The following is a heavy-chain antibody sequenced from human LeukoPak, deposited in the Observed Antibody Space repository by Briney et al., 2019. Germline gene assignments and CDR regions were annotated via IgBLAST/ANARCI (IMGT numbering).Heavy chain of an antibody. J-gene: IGHJ4*02. Sequence: GASVKVSCKASGYTFTGYYMHWVRQAPGQGLEWMGWINPNSGGTNYAQKFQGRVTMTRDTSISTAYMELSRLRSDDTAVYYCANFGSGWSGGHYFDYWGQGTMVTVSS. CDR3: ANFGSGWSGGHYFDY. CDR2: INPNSGGT. V-gene: IGHV1-2*02. CDR1: GYTFTGYY. D-gene: IGHD6-19*01.